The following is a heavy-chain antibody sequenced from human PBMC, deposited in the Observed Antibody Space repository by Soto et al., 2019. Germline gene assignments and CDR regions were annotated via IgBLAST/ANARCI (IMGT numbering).Heavy chain of an antibody. V-gene: IGHV4-4*07. D-gene: IGHD6-19*01. Sequence: XGTLSLTCTVSGASISAYAGSWIRQPAGKGLEWIGRLYSSGNTNYNPSFKSRLTMSADTSKNQFSLKLSSVTAADTAVYYCARRPYSSGWYVVDYWGQGTLVTVSS. CDR1: GASISAYA. CDR2: LYSSGNT. CDR3: ARRPYSSGWYVVDY. J-gene: IGHJ4*02.